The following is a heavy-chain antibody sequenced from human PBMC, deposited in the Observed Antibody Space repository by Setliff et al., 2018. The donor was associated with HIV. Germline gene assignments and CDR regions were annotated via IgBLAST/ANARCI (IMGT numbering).Heavy chain of an antibody. J-gene: IGHJ1*01. D-gene: IGHD3-10*01. V-gene: IGHV1-18*01. CDR2: INPNSGGT. CDR3: ARVVVRGVTFIAEYFQH. Sequence: ASVKVSCKASGYTFTSYGISWVRQAPGQGLEWMGWINPNSGGTNYAQKLQGRVTMTTDTSTSTAYMELRSLRSDDTAVYYCARVVVRGVTFIAEYFQHWGQGTLVTVSS. CDR1: GYTFTSYG.